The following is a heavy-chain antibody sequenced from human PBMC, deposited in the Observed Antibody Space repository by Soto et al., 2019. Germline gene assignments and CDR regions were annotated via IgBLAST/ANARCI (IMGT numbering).Heavy chain of an antibody. J-gene: IGHJ4*02. D-gene: IGHD3-10*01. CDR2: ISGSGGST. CDR3: ATSPFMVRGVMFGYYFDY. V-gene: IGHV3-23*01. CDR1: GFTFSSYA. Sequence: AGSLRLSCAASGFTFSSYAMSWVRQAPGKGLEWVSAISGSGGSTYYADSVKGRFTISRDNSKNTLYLQMNSLRAEDTAVYYCATSPFMVRGVMFGYYFDYWGQGTLVTVSS.